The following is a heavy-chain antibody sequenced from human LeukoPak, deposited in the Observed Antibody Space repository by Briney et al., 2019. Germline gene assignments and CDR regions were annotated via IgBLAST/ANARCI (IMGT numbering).Heavy chain of an antibody. V-gene: IGHV4-4*07. J-gene: IGHJ3*02. D-gene: IGHD2-2*01. CDR3: ARMPVPIHDAFDI. CDR1: GDSISSAY. Sequence: SETLSLTCTVSGDSISSAYWGWIRLSAGKGLEYIGRLYVNGSPNSNPSLKSRVTMSLDTSKNQFSLKMTSVTAADSAIYFCARMPVPIHDAFDIWGQGTAVMVSS. CDR2: LYVNGSP.